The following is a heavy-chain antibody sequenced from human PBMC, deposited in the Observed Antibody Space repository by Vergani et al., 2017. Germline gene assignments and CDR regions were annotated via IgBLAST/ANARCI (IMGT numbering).Heavy chain of an antibody. CDR3: ARDQDTMVRGVITYYFDY. Sequence: VQLQESGGGLVKPGGSLRLSCAASGFTFSSYAMHWVRQAPGKGLEWVAVISYDGSNKYYADSVKGRFTISRDNSKNTLYLQMNSLRAEDTAVYYCARDQDTMVRGVITYYFDYWGQGTLVTVSS. CDR1: GFTFSSYA. CDR2: ISYDGSNK. J-gene: IGHJ4*02. D-gene: IGHD3-10*01. V-gene: IGHV3-30-3*01.